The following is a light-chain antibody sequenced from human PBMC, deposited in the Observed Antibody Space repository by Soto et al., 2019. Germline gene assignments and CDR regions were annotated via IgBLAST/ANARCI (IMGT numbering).Light chain of an antibody. J-gene: IGKJ1*01. CDR2: GAS. CDR3: QQTRDLTRP. V-gene: IGKV1-12*01. CDR1: QDIGNF. Sequence: DIQMTQSPSSVSASVGDRVTITCRASQDIGNFLAWYQQTPGKAPKLLIHGASSLYRGVASRFTGGGTGTDFTLTTLSLQPEDFATYYCQQTRDLTRPFRQGTKVDIX.